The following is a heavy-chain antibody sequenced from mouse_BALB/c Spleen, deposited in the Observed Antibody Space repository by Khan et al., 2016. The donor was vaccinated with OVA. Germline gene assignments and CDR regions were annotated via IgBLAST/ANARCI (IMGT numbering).Heavy chain of an antibody. V-gene: IGHV1S81*02. Sequence: QVQLQQPGAELVKPGASVKISCKASGYTFTSYYIYWVKQRPGQGLEWIGGINPSNGGSHFNEKFKNKATLTVDKSSSTAYMQLSSLTSEYSAVYYCARSGYGNPFAYWGQGTLVTVSA. CDR2: INPSNGGS. D-gene: IGHD2-1*01. CDR1: GYTFTSYY. CDR3: ARSGYGNPFAY. J-gene: IGHJ3*01.